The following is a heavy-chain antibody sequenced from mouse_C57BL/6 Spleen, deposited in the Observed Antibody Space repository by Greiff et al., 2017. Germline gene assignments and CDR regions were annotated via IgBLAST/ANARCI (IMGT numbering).Heavy chain of an antibody. CDR1: GYTFTSYW. V-gene: IGHV1-50*01. CDR2: IDPSDSYT. CDR3: ARGGGGGPDY. D-gene: IGHD1-1*02. Sequence: QVQLQQPGAELVKPGASVKLSCKASGYTFTSYWMQWVKQRPGQGLEWIGEIDPSDSYTNYNQKFKGKATLTVDTSSSTAYMQLSSLTSEDSAVYYCARGGGGGPDYWGQGTTLTVSS. J-gene: IGHJ2*01.